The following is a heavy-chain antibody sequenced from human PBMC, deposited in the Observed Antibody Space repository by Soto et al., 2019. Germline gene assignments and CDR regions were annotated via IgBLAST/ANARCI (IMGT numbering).Heavy chain of an antibody. J-gene: IGHJ6*02. CDR1: GYTFTSYG. CDR2: ISAYNGNT. V-gene: IGHV1-18*01. Sequence: ASVKVSCKASGYTFTSYGISWVRQAPGQGLEWMGWISAYNGNTNYAQKLQGRVTMTTDTSTSTAYMELRSLRSDDTAVYYCARDPNSSGWYSYYGMDVWGQGTTVTVSS. D-gene: IGHD6-19*01. CDR3: ARDPNSSGWYSYYGMDV.